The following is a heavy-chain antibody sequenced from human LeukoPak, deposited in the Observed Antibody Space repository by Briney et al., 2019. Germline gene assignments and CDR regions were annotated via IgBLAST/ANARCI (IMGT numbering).Heavy chain of an antibody. V-gene: IGHV1-2*02. Sequence: GASVKVSCXASGYTFTDYYMHWVRQAPGQGLEWMGWINPNSGGTNYAQKFQGRVTMTRDTSISTAYMELTRLTSDDTAVYYCARLSVGATRGFDYWGQGTLVTVSS. CDR3: ARLSVGATRGFDY. J-gene: IGHJ4*02. CDR2: INPNSGGT. CDR1: GYTFTDYY. D-gene: IGHD1-26*01.